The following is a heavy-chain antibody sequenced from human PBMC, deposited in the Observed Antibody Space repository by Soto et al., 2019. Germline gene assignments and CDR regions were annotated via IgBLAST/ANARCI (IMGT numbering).Heavy chain of an antibody. CDR2: IYYSGST. V-gene: IGHV4-30-4*01. Sequence: PSETLSLTCTVSGDSISSMDYYWSWIRQSPGEGLEWIGYIYYSGSTYYNPSLKSRVTISVDTPKNQFSLKMNSVTAADTAVYYCARGTPQTTITSLDYWGQGTLVTVSS. CDR1: GDSISSMDYY. CDR3: ARGTPQTTITSLDY. D-gene: IGHD4-4*01. J-gene: IGHJ4*02.